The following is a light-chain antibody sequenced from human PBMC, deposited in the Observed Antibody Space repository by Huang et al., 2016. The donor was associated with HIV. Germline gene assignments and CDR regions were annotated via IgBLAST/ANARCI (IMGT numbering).Light chain of an antibody. J-gene: IGKJ4*01. CDR1: QSIGTN. CDR3: QHYSNWPPLT. CDR2: GAP. V-gene: IGKV3-15*01. Sequence: IILTQSPATLSVSPGEGATLSCRASQSIGTNLAWYQQGPGQAPRLLVYGAPTRATGVPVRFSGSGSGTQFNLTLSSLQSEDFATYYCQHYSNWPPLTFGGGTKVDI.